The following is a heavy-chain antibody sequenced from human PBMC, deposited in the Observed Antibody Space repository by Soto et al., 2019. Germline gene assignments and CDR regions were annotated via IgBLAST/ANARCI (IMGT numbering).Heavy chain of an antibody. CDR2: IYWDDDK. J-gene: IGHJ4*02. V-gene: IGHV2-5*02. CDR3: AHSVVAGLGYYFDY. D-gene: IGHD6-19*01. CDR1: GFSLSSTRVA. Sequence: QITLKESGPTLVKPTQTLTLTRTFSGFSLSSTRVAVGWIRQPPGKALEWLALIYWDDDKRYSPFLKSRLTITQDTSKNQVVLTMTNMDPVDTATYYCAHSVVAGLGYYFDYWGQGTLVTVSS.